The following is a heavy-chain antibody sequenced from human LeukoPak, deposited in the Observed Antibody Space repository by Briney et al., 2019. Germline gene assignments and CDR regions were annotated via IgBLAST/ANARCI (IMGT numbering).Heavy chain of an antibody. J-gene: IGHJ3*02. CDR2: IYYSGST. CDR3: ARMGELTTVTTAAFDI. V-gene: IGHV4-59*01. D-gene: IGHD4-17*01. Sequence: SETLSLTCTVSGGSISSYYWSWIRQPPGKGLEWIGYIYYSGSTNYNPSLKSRVTISVDTSKNQFSLKLSSVTAADTAVYYCARMGELTTVTTAAFDIWGQGTMVAVSS. CDR1: GGSISSYY.